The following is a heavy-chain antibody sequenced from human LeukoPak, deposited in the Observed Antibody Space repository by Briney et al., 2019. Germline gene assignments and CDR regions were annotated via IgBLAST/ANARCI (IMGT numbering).Heavy chain of an antibody. Sequence: GGSLRLSCAASGFSFGSSSMHWVRQTPGKGLEWMALISFDGSNRYSADSVKGRFTISRDNSKNTLYLQMNSLRIEDTAVYYCARPIVGYDYFDSWGQGTLVTVSS. J-gene: IGHJ4*02. V-gene: IGHV3-30*04. CDR1: GFSFGSSS. CDR3: ARPIVGYDYFDS. CDR2: ISFDGSNR. D-gene: IGHD5-12*01.